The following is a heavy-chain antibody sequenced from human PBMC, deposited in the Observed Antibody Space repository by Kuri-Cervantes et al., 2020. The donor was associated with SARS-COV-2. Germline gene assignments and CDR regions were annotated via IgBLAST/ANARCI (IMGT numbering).Heavy chain of an antibody. CDR3: AGESGTPLSLSYYYYMDV. CDR1: GFTFSDYL. Sequence: GESLKISCAASGFTFSDYLMTLIRQAPGKGLEWVSYPSTSAAIRNYADSVKGRFTISTDNAENSLYLQMNSLRAEDTAVYYCAGESGTPLSLSYYYYMDVWGKGTTVTVSS. D-gene: IGHD1-14*01. V-gene: IGHV3-11*04. CDR2: PSTSAAIR. J-gene: IGHJ6*03.